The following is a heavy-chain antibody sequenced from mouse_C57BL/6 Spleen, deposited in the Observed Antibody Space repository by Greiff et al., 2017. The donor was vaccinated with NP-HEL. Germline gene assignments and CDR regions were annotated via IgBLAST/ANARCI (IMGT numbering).Heavy chain of an antibody. D-gene: IGHD1-1*01. CDR2: IYPGDGDT. Sequence: QVQLKQSGPELVKPGASVKISCKASGYAFSSSWMNWVKQRPGKGLEWIGRIYPGDGDTNYNGKFKGKATLTADKSSSTAYMQLSSLTSEDSAVYFCARPLDYGSSYGFAYWGQGTLVTVSA. J-gene: IGHJ3*01. CDR3: ARPLDYGSSYGFAY. V-gene: IGHV1-82*01. CDR1: GYAFSSSW.